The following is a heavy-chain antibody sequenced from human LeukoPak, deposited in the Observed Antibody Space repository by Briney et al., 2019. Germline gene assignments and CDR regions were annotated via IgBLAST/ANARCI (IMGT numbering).Heavy chain of an antibody. CDR1: GLTFSNAW. Sequence: GGSLRPSCAASGLTFSNAWMSWVRQAPGKGLEWVGRIKSKTDGGTTDYAAPVKGRFTISRDDSKNTLYLQMNSLKTEDTAVYYCTTQGPYDILTGFGYYFDYWGQGTLVTVSS. CDR2: IKSKTDGGTT. V-gene: IGHV3-15*01. CDR3: TTQGPYDILTGFGYYFDY. J-gene: IGHJ4*02. D-gene: IGHD3-9*01.